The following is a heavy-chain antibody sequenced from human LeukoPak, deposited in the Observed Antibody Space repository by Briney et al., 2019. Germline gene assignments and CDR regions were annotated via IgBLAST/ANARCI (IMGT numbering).Heavy chain of an antibody. CDR3: ARDPLDYYGSGSYSRDFWFDP. CDR2: VYSGGHT. V-gene: IGHV4-4*08. J-gene: IGHJ5*02. D-gene: IGHD3-10*01. CDR1: GGSISTYY. Sequence: SETLSLTCTVSGGSISTYYWSWIRQPPGKGLEWIAYVYSGGHTNYNPSLKGRVTISVDTSKNQFSLKVNSVTAADTAVYYCARDPLDYYGSGSYSRDFWFDPWGQGTLVTVSS.